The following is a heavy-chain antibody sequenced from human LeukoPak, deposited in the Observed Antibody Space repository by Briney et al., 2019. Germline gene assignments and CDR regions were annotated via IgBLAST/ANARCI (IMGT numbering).Heavy chain of an antibody. CDR1: GFTFRNYG. Sequence: GSLRLSCAASGFTFRNYGMHWVRQATGKGLEWVSFIWSDGNNRFYADSVKGRFTISRDNSKNMLYLQMDTLRAEDTALYYCAKDPGASVSGFYMDVWGKGTTVIVSS. V-gene: IGHV3-30*02. CDR2: IWSDGNNR. D-gene: IGHD2-8*02. J-gene: IGHJ6*03. CDR3: AKDPGASVSGFYMDV.